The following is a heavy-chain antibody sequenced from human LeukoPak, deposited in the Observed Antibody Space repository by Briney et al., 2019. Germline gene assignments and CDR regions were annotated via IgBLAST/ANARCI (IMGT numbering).Heavy chain of an antibody. Sequence: GASVKVSCKACGGTFSTYSISWVRQAPGQGLEWMGRIIPVVGVINYAQTFQGRVTISADKATNTAYMELTNLTSDDTAIYYCARVLYWGQGTLVTVSS. J-gene: IGHJ4*02. CDR3: ARVLY. V-gene: IGHV1-69*04. CDR2: IIPVVGVI. CDR1: GGTFSTYS.